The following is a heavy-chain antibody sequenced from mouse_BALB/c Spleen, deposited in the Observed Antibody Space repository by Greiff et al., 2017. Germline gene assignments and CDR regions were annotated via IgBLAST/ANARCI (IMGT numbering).Heavy chain of an antibody. Sequence: EVKLQESGPGLVKPSQSLSLTCTVTGYSITSDYAWNWIRQFPGNKLEWMGYISYSGSTSYNPSLKSRISITRDTSKNQFFLQLNSVTTEDTATYYCARRNYYGDYWGQGTSVTVSA. CDR3: ARRNYYGDY. CDR2: ISYSGST. D-gene: IGHD1-1*01. CDR1: GYSITSDYA. J-gene: IGHJ4*01. V-gene: IGHV3-2*02.